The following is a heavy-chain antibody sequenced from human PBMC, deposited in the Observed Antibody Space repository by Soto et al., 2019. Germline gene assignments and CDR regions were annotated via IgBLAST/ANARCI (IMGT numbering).Heavy chain of an antibody. CDR2: IYYSGST. D-gene: IGHD3-3*01. V-gene: IGHV4-61*01. CDR3: ARDQLVLRFLEWLPEYYYYGMDV. CDR1: GGSVSSGSYY. Sequence: TLSLTCTVSGGSVSSGSYYWSWIRQPPGKGLEWIGYIYYSGSTNYNPSLKSRVTISVDTSKNQFSLKLSSVTAADTAVYYCARDQLVLRFLEWLPEYYYYGMDVWGQGTTVTVSS. J-gene: IGHJ6*02.